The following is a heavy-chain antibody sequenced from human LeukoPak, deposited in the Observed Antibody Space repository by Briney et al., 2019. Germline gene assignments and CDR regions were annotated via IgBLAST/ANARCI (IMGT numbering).Heavy chain of an antibody. J-gene: IGHJ4*02. CDR3: ASPYYYDSSGYSFVY. CDR1: GGTFSSYA. D-gene: IGHD3-22*01. V-gene: IGHV1-69*04. Sequence: SVKVSCKASGGTFSSYAISWVRQAPGQGLEWMGRTIPILGMANYAQKFQGRVTITADKSTSTAYMELSSLRSEDTAVYYCASPYYYDSSGYSFVYWGQGTLVTVSS. CDR2: TIPILGMA.